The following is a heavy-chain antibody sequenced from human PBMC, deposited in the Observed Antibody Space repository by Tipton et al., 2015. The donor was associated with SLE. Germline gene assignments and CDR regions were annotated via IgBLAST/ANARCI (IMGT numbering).Heavy chain of an antibody. CDR1: GGSISSHY. CDR3: ARTAGGDCSGGSCLRFDY. J-gene: IGHJ4*02. D-gene: IGHD2-15*01. V-gene: IGHV4-4*08. CDR2: IYTSGST. Sequence: TLSLTCTVSGGSISSHYWSWIRQPPGKGLEWIGYIYTSGSTNYNPPLKSRVTISVDTSKNQFSLKLSSVTAADTAVYYCARTAGGDCSGGSCLRFDYWGQGTLVTVSS.